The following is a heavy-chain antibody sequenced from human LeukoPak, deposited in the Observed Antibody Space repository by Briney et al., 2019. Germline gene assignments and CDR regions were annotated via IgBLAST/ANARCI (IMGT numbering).Heavy chain of an antibody. CDR3: AKVSAVTANFDS. CDR1: GLTFSSYA. J-gene: IGHJ4*02. Sequence: GGSLRLSCAASGLTFSSYAMNWVRQPPGKGLEWVSAVDNSGLATYYADSVRGRFTISRDNSKNTLYLQMNSLRAEDTAIYYCAKVSAVTANFDSRGQGTLVTVSS. V-gene: IGHV3-23*01. CDR2: VDNSGLAT. D-gene: IGHD2-21*02.